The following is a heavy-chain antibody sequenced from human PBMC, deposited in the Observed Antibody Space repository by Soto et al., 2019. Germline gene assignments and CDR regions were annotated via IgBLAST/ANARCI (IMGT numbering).Heavy chain of an antibody. J-gene: IGHJ6*02. CDR2: ISYDGSNK. D-gene: IGHD6-13*01. V-gene: IGHV3-30*18. CDR3: AKDQGSSSWLNYYGMDV. CDR1: GFTFSSYG. Sequence: GGSLRLSCAASGFTFSSYGMHWVRQAPGKGLEWVAVISYDGSNKYYADSVKGRFTISRDNSKNTLYLQMNSLRAEDTAVYYCAKDQGSSSWLNYYGMDVWGQGTTVTVSS.